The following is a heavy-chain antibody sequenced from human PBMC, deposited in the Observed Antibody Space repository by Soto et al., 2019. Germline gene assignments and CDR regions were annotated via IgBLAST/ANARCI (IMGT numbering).Heavy chain of an antibody. CDR3: AHVYDSSGYYYYYGMDV. Sequence: SGPTLVNPTQTLTLTCTFSGFSLSTSGVGVGWIRQPPGKALEWLALIYWNDDKRYSPSLKSRLTITKDTSKNQVVLTMTNMDPVDTATYYCAHVYDSSGYYYYYGMDVWGQGTTVTVSS. D-gene: IGHD3-22*01. J-gene: IGHJ6*02. V-gene: IGHV2-5*01. CDR1: GFSLSTSGVG. CDR2: IYWNDDK.